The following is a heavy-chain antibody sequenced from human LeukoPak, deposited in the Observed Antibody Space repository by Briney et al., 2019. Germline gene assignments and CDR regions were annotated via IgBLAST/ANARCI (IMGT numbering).Heavy chain of an antibody. CDR3: VKDSGYYDTSGKGWFDF. V-gene: IGHV3-48*04. D-gene: IGHD3-22*01. CDR1: GFAFSSYS. CDR2: ISSSSNAI. J-gene: IGHJ5*01. Sequence: GGSLRLSCAASGFAFSSYSMNWVRQAPGKGLEWLSYISSSSNAIYYADSVKSRFTISRDNAKNSLSLQMNSLRAEDTAVYYCVKDSGYYDTSGKGWFDFWGQGTLVTVSS.